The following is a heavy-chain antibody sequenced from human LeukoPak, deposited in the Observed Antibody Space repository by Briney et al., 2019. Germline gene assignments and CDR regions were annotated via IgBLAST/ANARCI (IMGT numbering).Heavy chain of an antibody. J-gene: IGHJ6*04. CDR3: AKGNTIFGVVPDV. CDR1: GFTFGSYA. CDR2: ISGSGGST. Sequence: GGSLRLSCAASGFTFGSYAMSWVRQAPGKGLEWVSAISGSGGSTYYADSVKGRFTISRDNSKNTLYLQMNSLRAEDTAVYYCAKGNTIFGVVPDVWGKGTTVTVSS. D-gene: IGHD3-3*01. V-gene: IGHV3-23*01.